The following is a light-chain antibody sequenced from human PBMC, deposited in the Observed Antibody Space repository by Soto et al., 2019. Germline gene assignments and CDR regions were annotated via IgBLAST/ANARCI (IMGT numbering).Light chain of an antibody. CDR2: AAS. J-gene: IGKJ1*01. CDR3: QKYNSAPRT. Sequence: DIQMTQSPSSLSASVGDRVTITCLASQGISHYLAWYQQKPGKVPMLLIYAASTLQSGVPSRFSGSGSGTDFTLTISSLQPEDVATYYCQKYNSAPRTFGQGTKVEIK. CDR1: QGISHY. V-gene: IGKV1-27*01.